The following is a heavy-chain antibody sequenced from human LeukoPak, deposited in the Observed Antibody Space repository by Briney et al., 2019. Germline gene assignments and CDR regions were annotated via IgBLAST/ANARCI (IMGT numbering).Heavy chain of an antibody. CDR3: AKDEVTSTSQQQLAWYFDY. Sequence: GGSLRLPCAASGFTFSNYGMHWVRQAPGKGLEWVAFIRSDGDIKYYAASVKGRFTISRDNSKNTLYLQMNSLRAEDTAVYYCAKDEVTSTSQQQLAWYFDYWGQGTLVTVSS. V-gene: IGHV3-30*02. J-gene: IGHJ4*02. CDR2: IRSDGDIK. D-gene: IGHD6-13*01. CDR1: GFTFSNYG.